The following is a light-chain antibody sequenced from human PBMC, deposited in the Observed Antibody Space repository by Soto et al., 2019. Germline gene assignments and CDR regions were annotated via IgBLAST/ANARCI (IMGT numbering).Light chain of an antibody. CDR1: SSDVSASDY. CDR2: DLN. V-gene: IGLV2-11*01. CDR3: CSYAGSYPFVV. Sequence: QSALTQPRSVSGSPGQSVTISCTGNSSDVSASDYVSWYQHRPGKPPKLMIYDLNKRPSGVPDRFSGSKSGNTASLTISGLQAEDEAAYYCCSYAGSYPFVVFGGGTKVTVL. J-gene: IGLJ2*01.